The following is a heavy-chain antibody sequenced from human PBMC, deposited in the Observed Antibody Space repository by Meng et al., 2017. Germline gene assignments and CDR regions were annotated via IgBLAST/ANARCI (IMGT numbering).Heavy chain of an antibody. V-gene: IGHV1-3*01. CDR3: ARALAVPGTGRFDY. CDR1: GYPFTSYA. Sequence: QVQLVESGSAVEKPGASVNLSCKASGYPFTSYAIPWVRHAPRPRLEWMEWINAGNSDTKYSQQLQGRVAITRDTSASTVYTVVRSLRSEDTGVYYCARALAVPGTGRFDYWGQGTLVTVSS. J-gene: IGHJ4*02. CDR2: INAGNSDT. D-gene: IGHD6-19*01.